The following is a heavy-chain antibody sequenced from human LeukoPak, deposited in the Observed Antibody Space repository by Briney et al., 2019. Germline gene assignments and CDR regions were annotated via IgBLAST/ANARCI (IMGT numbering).Heavy chain of an antibody. CDR3: ARGQTLGAYDIVTGWPYGMDV. D-gene: IGHD3-9*01. Sequence: ASVKVSGKASGYTFTIYYMHWVRQAPGQGLEWMGIINPSGGSTSYAQKFQGRVAMTRDTSTSTVYMELNSLRSDDTAVYYCARGQTLGAYDIVTGWPYGMDVWGKGTTVTVSS. V-gene: IGHV1-46*01. CDR2: INPSGGST. CDR1: GYTFTIYY. J-gene: IGHJ6*04.